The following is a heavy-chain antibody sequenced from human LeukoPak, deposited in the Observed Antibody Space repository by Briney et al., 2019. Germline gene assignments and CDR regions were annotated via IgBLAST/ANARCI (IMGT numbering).Heavy chain of an antibody. V-gene: IGHV3-23*01. Sequence: GGSLRLSCAASGFTFSSYAMSWVRQAPGKGLEWVSAISGSGGSTYYADSVKGRFTISRDNSKNTLYLQMNSLRAEDTAVYHCAKGEQLVQFPFDYWGQGTLVTVSS. CDR3: AKGEQLVQFPFDY. CDR2: ISGSGGST. CDR1: GFTFSSYA. J-gene: IGHJ4*02. D-gene: IGHD6-13*01.